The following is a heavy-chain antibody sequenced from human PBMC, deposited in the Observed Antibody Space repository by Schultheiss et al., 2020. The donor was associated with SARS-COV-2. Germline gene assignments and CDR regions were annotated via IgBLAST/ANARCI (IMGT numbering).Heavy chain of an antibody. Sequence: SETLSLTCTVSGGSISSSSYYWGWIRQPPGKGLEWIGYIYYSGSTNYNPSLKSRVTISVDTSKNQFSLKLSSVTAADTAVYYCTRLGRSGSYWIDYWGQGTLVTVSS. CDR3: TRLGRSGSYWIDY. J-gene: IGHJ4*02. CDR1: GGSISSSSYY. V-gene: IGHV4-61*05. CDR2: IYYSGST. D-gene: IGHD1-26*01.